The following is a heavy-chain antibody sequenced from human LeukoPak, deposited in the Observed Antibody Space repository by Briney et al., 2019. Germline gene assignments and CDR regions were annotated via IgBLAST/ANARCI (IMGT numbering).Heavy chain of an antibody. Sequence: SVKVSCKASGGTFSSYAISWVRQAPGQGLEWMGGIIPIFGTANYAQKFQGRVTITADESTSTAYMELSGLRSEDTAVYYCARGGSYGSTDLMYWGQGTLVTVSS. CDR2: IIPIFGTA. D-gene: IGHD5-18*01. J-gene: IGHJ4*02. CDR1: GGTFSSYA. CDR3: ARGGSYGSTDLMY. V-gene: IGHV1-69*13.